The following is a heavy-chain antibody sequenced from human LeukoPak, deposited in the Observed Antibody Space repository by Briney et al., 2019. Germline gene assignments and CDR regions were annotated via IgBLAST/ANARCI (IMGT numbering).Heavy chain of an antibody. CDR2: INHSGST. Sequence: PSETLSLTCAVYGGSFSGCYWSWIRQPPGKGLEWIGEINHSGSTNYNPSLKSRVTISVDTSKNQFSLKLSSVTAADTAVYYCARERFTIFGVVIEYYYGMDVWGQGTTVTVSS. D-gene: IGHD3-3*01. CDR1: GGSFSGCY. V-gene: IGHV4-34*01. J-gene: IGHJ6*02. CDR3: ARERFTIFGVVIEYYYGMDV.